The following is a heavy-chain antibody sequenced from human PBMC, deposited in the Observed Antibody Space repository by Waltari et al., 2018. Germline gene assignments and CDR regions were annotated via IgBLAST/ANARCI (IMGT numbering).Heavy chain of an antibody. V-gene: IGHV4-34*02. J-gene: IGHJ6*02. CDR3: VRLEDCTGPGGHCYSGDPFALDV. CDR2: INHAGYT. D-gene: IGHD2-15*01. CDR1: GGSFSGNY. Sequence: QVQLQQWGAGLLQSSETLSLTCAVYGGSFSGNYWGRDRQPPGKGLEWIGEINHAGYTNHNPSLRSRVTMSADTSKSQFSLKLNSVTAADTAVYYCVRLEDCTGPGGHCYSGDPFALDVWGQGTTVTVSS.